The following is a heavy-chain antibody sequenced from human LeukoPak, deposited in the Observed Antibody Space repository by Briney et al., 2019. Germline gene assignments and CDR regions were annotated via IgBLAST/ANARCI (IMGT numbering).Heavy chain of an antibody. V-gene: IGHV3-53*01. CDR3: ARIYGDGYPLDS. Sequence: GGSLRLSCAASGFPVSSNYMSWVRQAPGKGLEWVSVLHRSDSTYYTDSVKGRFTISRDNSKNTLYLQMTSLRAEDTAVYYCARIYGDGYPLDSWGQGTLATVSS. D-gene: IGHD4/OR15-4a*01. J-gene: IGHJ4*02. CDR2: LHRSDST. CDR1: GFPVSSNY.